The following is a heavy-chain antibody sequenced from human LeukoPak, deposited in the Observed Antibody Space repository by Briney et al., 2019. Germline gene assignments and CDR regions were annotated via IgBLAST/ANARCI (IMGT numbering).Heavy chain of an antibody. CDR2: VYYTGTT. V-gene: IGHV4-39*01. CDR3: ARHSNYASGSTAKGLFDY. CDR1: GASIRISNYY. D-gene: IGHD3-10*01. J-gene: IGHJ4*02. Sequence: PSETLSLTCTVSGASIRISNYYWGWIRQPPGKGLEWIASVYYTGTTYYNPSLKSRVTIFVETSKNQVSLRLSSVTAADTAVYYCARHSNYASGSTAKGLFDYWGQGTLVGVSS.